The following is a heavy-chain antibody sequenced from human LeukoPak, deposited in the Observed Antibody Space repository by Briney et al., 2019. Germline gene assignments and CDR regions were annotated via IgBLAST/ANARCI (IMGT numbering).Heavy chain of an antibody. V-gene: IGHV3-21*01. J-gene: IGHJ6*03. CDR1: GFTFSSYS. Sequence: GGSLRLSCAASGFTFSSYSINWVRQAPGKGLEWVSCISSSSSYIYYADSVKGRFTISRENAKNSLYLQMNSLRAEDTAVYYCARELLTYSNHKLGHYMDVWGKGTTVTVSS. CDR2: ISSSSSYI. CDR3: ARELLTYSNHKLGHYMDV. D-gene: IGHD4-11*01.